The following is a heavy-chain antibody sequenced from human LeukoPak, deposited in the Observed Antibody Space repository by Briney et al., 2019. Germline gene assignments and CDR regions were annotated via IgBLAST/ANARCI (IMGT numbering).Heavy chain of an antibody. CDR3: ARGPDTSSWTAEYFQH. J-gene: IGHJ1*01. Sequence: ASVKVSCKASRYSFSNYDINWVRLRQATGQGPEWMGGMNPHSGDTGSPQRFRGRVSMTWDTSISTAYLELSGLTSDDTAVYYCARGPDTSSWTAEYFQHWGQGTLVTVSS. CDR2: MNPHSGDT. D-gene: IGHD6-13*01. CDR1: RYSFSNYD. V-gene: IGHV1-8*01.